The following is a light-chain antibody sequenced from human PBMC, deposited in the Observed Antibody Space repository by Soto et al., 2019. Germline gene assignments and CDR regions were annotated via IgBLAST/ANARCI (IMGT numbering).Light chain of an antibody. CDR1: QSVSSGY. CDR3: QQYGSSSLT. J-gene: IGKJ4*01. Sequence: IVLTQSPGTLSLSPGERATLSCRTSQSVSSGYLAWYQQKPGQAPRLLIYGASSRATGIPDRFSGSGSGTDFTLTISRLEPADFAVYYCQQYGSSSLTFGGGTQVDIK. CDR2: GAS. V-gene: IGKV3-20*01.